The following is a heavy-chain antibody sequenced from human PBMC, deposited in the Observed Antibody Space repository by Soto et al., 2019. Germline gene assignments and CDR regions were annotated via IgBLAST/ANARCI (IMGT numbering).Heavy chain of an antibody. J-gene: IGHJ4*02. Sequence: SETLSLTCSVSGGSINSFYWTWIRQSPGKGLEWIGYIYYTGSNTNYNPSLESRVTISVDTSRNQFSLNLRSVTAAGTAVYFCARVREGTTTYYFDYWGQGTLVTVSS. V-gene: IGHV4-59*01. D-gene: IGHD1-26*01. CDR3: ARVREGTTTYYFDY. CDR2: IYYTGSNT. CDR1: GGSINSFY.